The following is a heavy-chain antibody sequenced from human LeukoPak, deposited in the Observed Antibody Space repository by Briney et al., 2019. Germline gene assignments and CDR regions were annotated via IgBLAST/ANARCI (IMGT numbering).Heavy chain of an antibody. CDR1: GFIFSSYG. D-gene: IGHD6-19*01. CDR3: AKGNSDWCIDF. CDR2: TQFDGSNK. J-gene: IGHJ4*02. Sequence: PGGSLRLSCAASGFIFSSYGMHWVRQAPGKGLEWVAFTQFDGSNKYHVDSVKGRFTISRDNSKNTLYLQMNNLGGEDTAVYYCAKGNSDWCIDFWGQGTLVTVSS. V-gene: IGHV3-30*02.